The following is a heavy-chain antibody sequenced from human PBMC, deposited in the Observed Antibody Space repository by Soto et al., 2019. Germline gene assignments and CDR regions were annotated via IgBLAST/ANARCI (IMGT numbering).Heavy chain of an antibody. D-gene: IGHD3-3*01. CDR2: IVVGSGNT. CDR1: GFTFTNSA. J-gene: IGHJ6*02. Sequence: GASVKVSCEASGFTFTNSAVQWVRQARGQRLEWIGWIVVGSGNTNYAQKFQERVTITRDMSTSTAYMELSSLRSEDTAVYYCARGLRGFVVFWSGYWSPRPGDYYGMDVWGQGTTVPVSS. V-gene: IGHV1-58*01. CDR3: ARGLRGFVVFWSGYWSPRPGDYYGMDV.